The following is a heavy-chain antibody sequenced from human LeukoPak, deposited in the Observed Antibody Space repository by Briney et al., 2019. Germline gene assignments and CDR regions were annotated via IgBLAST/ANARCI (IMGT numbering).Heavy chain of an antibody. D-gene: IGHD3-22*01. CDR1: GGSINNNKW. J-gene: IGHJ4*02. CDR2: VYRSGDT. V-gene: IGHV4-4*02. Sequence: SGTLSLTCAVSGGSINNNKWWSWVRQPPGKGLEWIGEVYRSGDTNYNPSLESRVTISVDTSKNQFSLKLSSVTAADTAVYYCVRDVNYYDSSGKIDYWGQGTLVAVSS. CDR3: VRDVNYYDSSGKIDY.